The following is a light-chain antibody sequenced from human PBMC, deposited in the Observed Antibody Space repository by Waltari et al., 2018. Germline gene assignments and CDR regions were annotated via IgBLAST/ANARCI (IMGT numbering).Light chain of an antibody. CDR3: QQTYSTHPT. V-gene: IGKV1-39*01. CDR2: AAF. Sequence: DIQMTQSPSSLSASVGDRVTITCRASQSISTSLNCDQHKPGKAPKLLIYAAFSLQSGVPSKFVGSGSGTAFTLTIISLQPEDFATYYCQQTYSTHPTFGGGTKVEIK. J-gene: IGKJ4*01. CDR1: QSISTS.